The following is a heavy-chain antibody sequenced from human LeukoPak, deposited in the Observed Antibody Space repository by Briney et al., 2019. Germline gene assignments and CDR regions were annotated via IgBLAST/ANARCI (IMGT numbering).Heavy chain of an antibody. D-gene: IGHD4-17*01. CDR3: ARGYDYGDYGVVE. CDR1: GGSISSSNW. Sequence: PSETLSLTCAVSGGSISSSNWWSWVRQPPGKGLEWIGEIYQSGSTNCNPSLRSRVTISVDKSKNQFSLKLTSVTAADTALYYCARGYDYGDYGVVEWGQGTLVTVSS. J-gene: IGHJ4*02. V-gene: IGHV4-4*02. CDR2: IYQSGST.